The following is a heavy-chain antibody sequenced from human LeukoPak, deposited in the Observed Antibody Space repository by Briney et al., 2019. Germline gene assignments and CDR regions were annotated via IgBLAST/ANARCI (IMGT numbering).Heavy chain of an antibody. CDR3: ARDPGYCSGGSCYRGYFDY. Sequence: GGSLRLSCAASGFTFSSYWMSWVRQAPGKGLEWVDNIKQDGSEEYYVDSVKGRFTISRDNAKNSLYLQMNSLRAEDTAVYYCARDPGYCSGGSCYRGYFDYWGQGTLVTVSS. CDR2: IKQDGSEE. CDR1: GFTFSSYW. J-gene: IGHJ4*02. D-gene: IGHD2-15*01. V-gene: IGHV3-7*01.